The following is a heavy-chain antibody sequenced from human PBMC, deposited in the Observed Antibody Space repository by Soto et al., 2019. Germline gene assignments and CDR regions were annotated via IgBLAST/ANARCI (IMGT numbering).Heavy chain of an antibody. CDR2: INPSGGST. CDR3: ARDWRITMVRGVTPFDP. Sequence: ASVKVSCKASGYTFTSYYMHWVRQAPGQGLEWMGIINPSGGSTSYAQKFQGSVTMTRDTSTSTVYMELSSLRSEDTAVYYCARDWRITMVRGVTPFDPWGQGTLVTVSS. J-gene: IGHJ5*02. V-gene: IGHV1-46*03. CDR1: GYTFTSYY. D-gene: IGHD3-10*01.